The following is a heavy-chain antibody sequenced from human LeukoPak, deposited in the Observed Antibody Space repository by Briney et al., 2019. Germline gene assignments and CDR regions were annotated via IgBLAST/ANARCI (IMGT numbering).Heavy chain of an antibody. CDR2: ISGGGAYT. V-gene: IGHV3-23*01. J-gene: IGHJ4*02. CDR3: AKRITGAAGFYFDS. Sequence: GGSLRLSCVGSGFTFSSFAMSWVRQAPGKGLEWVSSISGGGAYTYYADSVKGRFTISRDDSKNMQFLQMNSLRPEDTAVYSCAKRITGAAGFYFDSWGQGTLVTVSS. CDR1: GFTFSSFA. D-gene: IGHD6-19*01.